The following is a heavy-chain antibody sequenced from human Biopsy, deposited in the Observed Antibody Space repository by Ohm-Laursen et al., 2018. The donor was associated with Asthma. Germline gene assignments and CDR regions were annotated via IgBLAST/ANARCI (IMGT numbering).Heavy chain of an antibody. J-gene: IGHJ4*02. D-gene: IGHD3-3*01. CDR3: ARRITIFGVVAYFDY. CDR2: IYYGGST. CDR1: GGSISNGNYY. Sequence: GTLSLTCSVSGGSISNGNYYWGWIRQPPGKGLEFIGTIYYGGSTYYSPSLKSRVTIFVDTSKNQFFLKLSSVTAADMAVYYCARRITIFGVVAYFDYWGQGTLVTVSS. V-gene: IGHV4-39*01.